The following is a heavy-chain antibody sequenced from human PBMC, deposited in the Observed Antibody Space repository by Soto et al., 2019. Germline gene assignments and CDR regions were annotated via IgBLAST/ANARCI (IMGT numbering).Heavy chain of an antibody. CDR2: VNPNGGST. V-gene: IGHV1-46*01. Sequence: QVQVVQSGAEVKKPGASVKLSCKTSGYTFTNYYMHWVRQAPGQGLEWMGIVNPNGGSTDYAQKFQGRVIMTRDTSTSTVYMELSSLRSEDTAVYYCSRGVFDRRTHWLDPWGQGTLVTVSS. J-gene: IGHJ5*02. CDR3: SRGVFDRRTHWLDP. D-gene: IGHD3-22*01. CDR1: GYTFTNYY.